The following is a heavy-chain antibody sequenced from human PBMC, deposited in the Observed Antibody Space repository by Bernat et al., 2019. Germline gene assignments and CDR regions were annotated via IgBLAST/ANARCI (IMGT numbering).Heavy chain of an antibody. V-gene: IGHV4-30-4*01. J-gene: IGHJ4*02. CDR2: IYYSGST. CDR1: GGSISSGDYY. CDR3: ARGDYDSSGYYYAEGYYFDY. D-gene: IGHD3-22*01. Sequence: QVQLQESGPGLVKPSQTLSLTCTVSGGSISSGDYYWSWIRQPPGKGLEWIGYIYYSGSTYYNPSLKSRVTISVDTSKNQFSLKLSSVTAADTAVYYCARGDYDSSGYYYAEGYYFDYWGQGTLVTVSS.